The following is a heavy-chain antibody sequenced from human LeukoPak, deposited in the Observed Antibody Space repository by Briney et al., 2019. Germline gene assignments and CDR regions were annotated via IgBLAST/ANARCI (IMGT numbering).Heavy chain of an antibody. CDR1: GFTFSSYA. D-gene: IGHD6-13*01. CDR3: TTDVIGQQLVIS. J-gene: IGHJ4*02. Sequence: GGSLRLSCAASGFTFSSYAMTWVRQAPGKGPEWVSAISGGGDSTYYADSVKGRFTISRDNSKNTLYLQMSSLRVEDAAVYYCTTDVIGQQLVISWGQGTLVTVSS. V-gene: IGHV3-23*01. CDR2: ISGGGDST.